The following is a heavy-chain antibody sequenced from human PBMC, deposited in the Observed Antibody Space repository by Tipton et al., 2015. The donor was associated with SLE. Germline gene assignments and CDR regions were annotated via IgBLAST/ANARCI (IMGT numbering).Heavy chain of an antibody. D-gene: IGHD3-9*01. CDR2: VYYSGST. CDR3: ATTTDNSGYYGS. V-gene: IGHV4-31*02. J-gene: IGHJ4*02. CDR1: GGSISSSGYY. Sequence: LRLSCTVSGGSISSSGYYWNWIRQHPGKGLEWIGYVYYSGSTYYNPSLKSRLSISGDMSKNQFSLKLSSVTAADTAVYYCATTTDNSGYYGSWGQGTLVTVSS.